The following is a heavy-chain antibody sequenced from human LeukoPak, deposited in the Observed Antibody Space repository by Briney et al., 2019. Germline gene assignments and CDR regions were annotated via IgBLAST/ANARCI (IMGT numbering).Heavy chain of an antibody. J-gene: IGHJ4*02. D-gene: IGHD4-17*01. Sequence: ASEKVSCKASGYSFHTYYIHWVRQAPGQGPEWMGCVNPNGGATNYTQTFQGRVTMTTDTSIDTAYMEVRGLRSDDTAVYFCARAGYDYGDSFDYWGQGTLVTVSS. V-gene: IGHV1-2*02. CDR1: GYSFHTYY. CDR2: VNPNGGAT. CDR3: ARAGYDYGDSFDY.